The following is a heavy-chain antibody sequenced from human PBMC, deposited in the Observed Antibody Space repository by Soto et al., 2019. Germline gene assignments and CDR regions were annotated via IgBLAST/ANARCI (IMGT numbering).Heavy chain of an antibody. CDR3: ARERYSSSWYRGYYYGMDV. Sequence: GGSLRLSCAASGFTFSSYEMNWVRQAPGKGLEWVSYISSSGSTIYYADSVKGRFTISRDNAKNSLYLQMNSLRAEDTAVYYCARERYSSSWYRGYYYGMDVWGQGTTGTVS. J-gene: IGHJ6*02. CDR2: ISSSGSTI. CDR1: GFTFSSYE. D-gene: IGHD6-13*01. V-gene: IGHV3-48*03.